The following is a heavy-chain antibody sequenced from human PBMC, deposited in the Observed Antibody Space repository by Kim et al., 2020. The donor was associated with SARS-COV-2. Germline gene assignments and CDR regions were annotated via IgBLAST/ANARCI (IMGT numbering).Heavy chain of an antibody. CDR1: GFTLSSLW. J-gene: IGHJ6*02. Sequence: GGSLRLSCAVSGFTLSSLWMTWVRQAPGKGLEWVADIKPDGSETYYADSVKGRFTISRDNAQKSMYLQMNSLRAEDTAVYYCARARIDVWGQGTTVTVSS. V-gene: IGHV3-7*03. D-gene: IGHD2-15*01. CDR2: IKPDGSET. CDR3: ARARIDV.